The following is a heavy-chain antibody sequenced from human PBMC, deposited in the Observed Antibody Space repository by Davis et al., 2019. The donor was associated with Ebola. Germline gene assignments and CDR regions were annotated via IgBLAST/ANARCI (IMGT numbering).Heavy chain of an antibody. V-gene: IGHV3-23*01. Sequence: GGSLRLSCAASGFTFSSYAMSWVRQAPGKGLEWVSAISGSGGSTYYADSVKGRFTISRDNAKNSLYLQMNSLRAEDTAVYYCATSPRMYYYDSSGYYYSYYYGMDVWGQGTTVTVSS. CDR2: ISGSGGST. D-gene: IGHD3-22*01. CDR1: GFTFSSYA. J-gene: IGHJ6*02. CDR3: ATSPRMYYYDSSGYYYSYYYGMDV.